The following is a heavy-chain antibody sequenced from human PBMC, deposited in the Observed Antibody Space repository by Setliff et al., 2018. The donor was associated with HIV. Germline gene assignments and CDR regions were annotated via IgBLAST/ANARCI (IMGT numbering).Heavy chain of an antibody. Sequence: SETLSLTCTVSGGSISSSSYYWGWIRQPPGKGLEWIGSIYYSGSIYYNPSLKSRVTISVDTSKNQISLKLSSVTAADTAVYYCASLTTDRFLEWLFVYWGQGTLVTVSS. J-gene: IGHJ4*02. V-gene: IGHV4-39*07. CDR1: GGSISSSSYY. D-gene: IGHD3-3*01. CDR3: ASLTTDRFLEWLFVY. CDR2: IYYSGSI.